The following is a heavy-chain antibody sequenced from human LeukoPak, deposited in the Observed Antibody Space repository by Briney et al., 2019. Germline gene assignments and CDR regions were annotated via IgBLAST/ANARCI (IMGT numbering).Heavy chain of an antibody. CDR2: INHSGST. Sequence: SETLSLTCAVYGGSFSGYYWSWIRQPPGKGLEWIWEINHSGSTNYNPSLKSRVTISVDTSKNQFSLKLSSVTAADTAVYYCARGGRVWGSYRYTSSIPLDYWGQGTLITVSS. V-gene: IGHV4-34*01. CDR1: GGSFSGYY. CDR3: ARGGRVWGSYRYTSSIPLDY. J-gene: IGHJ4*02. D-gene: IGHD3-16*02.